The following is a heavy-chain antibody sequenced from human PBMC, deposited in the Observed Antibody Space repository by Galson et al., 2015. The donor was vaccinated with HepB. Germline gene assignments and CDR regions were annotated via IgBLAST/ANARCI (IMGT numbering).Heavy chain of an antibody. D-gene: IGHD6-13*01. CDR2: ITPMFGSS. J-gene: IGHJ5*02. CDR1: GGTFSNYV. Sequence: SVKVSCKASGGTFSNYVISWVRQAPGHGLEWMGSITPMFGSSNYAQKFQGRVTITADESMRTVYMELSSLRSEDTAMYYCARLRGAAAGWFDPWGQGTLVTVSS. V-gene: IGHV1-69*13. CDR3: ARLRGAAAGWFDP.